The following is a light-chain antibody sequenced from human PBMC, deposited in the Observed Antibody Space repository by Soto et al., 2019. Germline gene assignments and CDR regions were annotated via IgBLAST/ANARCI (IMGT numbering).Light chain of an antibody. Sequence: EIVLTQSPATLSLSPGERATLSCRASQSVSSYLAWYQQKPGQAPRLLIYDASNRATGIPARFSGSGSGTDFTLTISSVEPEDFSVYYCQQRRNWPPFTFGPGIKVDIK. CDR2: DAS. CDR3: QQRRNWPPFT. V-gene: IGKV3-11*01. J-gene: IGKJ3*01. CDR1: QSVSSY.